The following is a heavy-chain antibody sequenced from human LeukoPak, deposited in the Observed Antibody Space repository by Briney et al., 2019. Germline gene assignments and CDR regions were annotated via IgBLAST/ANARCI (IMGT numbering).Heavy chain of an antibody. Sequence: PSDTLSLTCAVSGYSISSDNWWGWIRQPPGKGLEWIGYIYYSGSTLYNSSLKSRVTMSVDTSKNQFSLKLSSVTAVDTAVYYCARKIAAVGHFDYWGQGTLVTVSS. CDR1: GYSISSDNW. D-gene: IGHD6-13*01. V-gene: IGHV4-28*01. J-gene: IGHJ4*02. CDR2: IYYSGST. CDR3: ARKIAAVGHFDY.